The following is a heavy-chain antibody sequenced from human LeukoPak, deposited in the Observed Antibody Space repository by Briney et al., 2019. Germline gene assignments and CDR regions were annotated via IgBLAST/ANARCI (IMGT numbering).Heavy chain of an antibody. V-gene: IGHV3-7*01. CDR1: GFTLSSYW. Sequence: PGGSLRLSCAASGFTLSSYWMSWVRQAPGKGLEWVANIKQDGSEKYYVDSVKGRFTISRDNAKNSLYLQMNSLIAEDTAVYYCARDPAADYYDSSGYFDYWGQGTLVTVSS. J-gene: IGHJ4*02. CDR2: IKQDGSEK. D-gene: IGHD3-22*01. CDR3: ARDPAADYYDSSGYFDY.